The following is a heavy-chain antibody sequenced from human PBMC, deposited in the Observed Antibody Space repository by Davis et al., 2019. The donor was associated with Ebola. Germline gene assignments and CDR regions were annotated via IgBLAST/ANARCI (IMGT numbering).Heavy chain of an antibody. Sequence: GGSLRLSCAASGFTFSGYSMNWVRQAPGKGLEWVSYIDSSSSTIYYADSVKGRFTISRDNAKKTMYLQMNSLRAEDTAVYYCARSGLSFGVVKYHYGMDVWGKGTTVTVSS. J-gene: IGHJ6*04. CDR1: GFTFSGYS. D-gene: IGHD3-3*01. CDR3: ARSGLSFGVVKYHYGMDV. CDR2: IDSSSSTI. V-gene: IGHV3-48*01.